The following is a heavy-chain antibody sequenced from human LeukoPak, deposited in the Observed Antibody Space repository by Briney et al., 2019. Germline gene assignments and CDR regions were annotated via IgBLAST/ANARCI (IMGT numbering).Heavy chain of an antibody. CDR2: ISGSGGST. J-gene: IGHJ4*02. CDR3: AKDKIHYFGSGSYHKYFDY. CDR1: GFTFSSYG. Sequence: GGSLRLSCAASGFTFSSYGMSWVRQAPGKGLEWVSAISGSGGSTYYADSVKGRFTISRDNSKNTLYLQMNNLRAEDTAVYYCAKDKIHYFGSGSYHKYFDYWGQGTLLTVSS. V-gene: IGHV3-23*01. D-gene: IGHD3-10*01.